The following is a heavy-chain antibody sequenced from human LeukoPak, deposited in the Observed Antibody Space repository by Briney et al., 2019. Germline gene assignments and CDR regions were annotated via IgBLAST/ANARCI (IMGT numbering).Heavy chain of an antibody. CDR2: IYYSGST. J-gene: IGHJ4*02. V-gene: IGHV4-59*01. Sequence: SETLSLTCTVSGGSISSYYWSWIRQPPGKGLEWIGYIYYSGSTNYNPSLKSRVTISVDTSKNQFSLKLNSVAAADTAVYYCARVSEGYSSGWYGYFDYWGQGTLVTVSS. D-gene: IGHD6-19*01. CDR1: GGSISSYY. CDR3: ARVSEGYSSGWYGYFDY.